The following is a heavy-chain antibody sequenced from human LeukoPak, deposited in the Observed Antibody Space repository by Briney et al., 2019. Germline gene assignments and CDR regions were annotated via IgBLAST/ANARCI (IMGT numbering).Heavy chain of an antibody. V-gene: IGHV1-24*01. Sequence: ASVKVSCKVSGYTLTELSMHWVRQAPGKGREWMGGFDPEDGETIYAQKFQGRVTMTEDTSTDTAYIELSSLRSEDTAVYYCAALEDKNWFDPWGQGTLVTVSS. CDR1: GYTLTELS. D-gene: IGHD1-1*01. CDR3: AALEDKNWFDP. CDR2: FDPEDGET. J-gene: IGHJ5*02.